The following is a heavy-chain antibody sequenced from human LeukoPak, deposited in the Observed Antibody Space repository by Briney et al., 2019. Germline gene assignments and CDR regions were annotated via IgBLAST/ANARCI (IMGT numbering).Heavy chain of an antibody. CDR1: GFAFRGFL. J-gene: IGHJ4*02. CDR3: ARAGSNWNYVY. Sequence: PGGSLRLSCAASGFAFRGFLMSWVRQTPGKGLEWVANIKQDGSEKYCADSVKGRFTISRDNTKNSLSLQMNSLRAEDTAVYYCARAGSNWNYVYWGQGTLVTVSS. V-gene: IGHV3-7*01. D-gene: IGHD1-7*01. CDR2: IKQDGSEK.